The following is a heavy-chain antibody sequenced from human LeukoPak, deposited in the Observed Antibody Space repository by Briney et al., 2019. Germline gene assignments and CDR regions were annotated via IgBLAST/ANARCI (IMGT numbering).Heavy chain of an antibody. CDR3: AKDRMVRGVIIALTFDY. CDR1: GFTFSSYV. J-gene: IGHJ4*02. CDR2: ISGSGGST. Sequence: PGGSLRLSCAASGFTFSSYVMSWVRQAPGKGLEWVSAISGSGGSTYYADSVKGRFTISRDNSKNTLYLQMNSLRAEDTAVYYCAKDRMVRGVIIALTFDYWGQGTLVTVSS. V-gene: IGHV3-23*01. D-gene: IGHD3-10*01.